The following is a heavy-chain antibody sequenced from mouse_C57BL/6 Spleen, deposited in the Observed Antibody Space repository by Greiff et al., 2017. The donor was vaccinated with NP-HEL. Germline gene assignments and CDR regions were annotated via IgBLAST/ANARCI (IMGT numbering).Heavy chain of an antibody. CDR1: GFTFSDYG. D-gene: IGHD2-2*01. J-gene: IGHJ3*01. Sequence: EVMLVESGGGLVKPGGSLKLSCAASGFTFSDYGMHWVRQAPEKGLEWVAYISSGSSTIYYADTVKGRFTISRDNAKNTLFLQMTSLRSEDTAMYYGARPIYYGYDWFAYWGQGTLVTVSA. CDR3: ARPIYYGYDWFAY. CDR2: ISSGSSTI. V-gene: IGHV5-17*01.